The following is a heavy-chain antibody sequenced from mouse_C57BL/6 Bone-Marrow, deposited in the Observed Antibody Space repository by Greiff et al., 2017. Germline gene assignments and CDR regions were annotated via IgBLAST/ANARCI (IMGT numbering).Heavy chain of an antibody. D-gene: IGHD1-1*01. CDR3: ARTTVVVDFDY. Sequence: EVKLVESGGGLVKPGGSLKLSCAASGFTFSSYAMSWVRQTPEKRLEWVATISAGGSYTYYPDNVKGRFTISRDHAKNNLYLQMSHLKSEDTAMYYCARTTVVVDFDYWGQGTTLTVSA. CDR2: ISAGGSYT. CDR1: GFTFSSYA. J-gene: IGHJ2*01. V-gene: IGHV5-4*03.